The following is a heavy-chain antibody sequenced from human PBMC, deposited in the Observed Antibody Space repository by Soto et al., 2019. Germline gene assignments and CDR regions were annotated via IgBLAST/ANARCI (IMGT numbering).Heavy chain of an antibody. V-gene: IGHV3-11*01. J-gene: IGHJ3*02. D-gene: IGHD6-6*01. CDR2: ISSSGSTI. CDR1: GFTFSDYY. CDR3: ARDDGSSSSHDAFDI. Sequence: GGSLRLSCAASGFTFSDYYMSWIRQAPGKGLEWVSYISSSGSTIYYADSVKGRFTISRDNAKNSLYLQMNSLRAEDTAVYYCARDDGSSSSHDAFDIWGQGTMVTVSS.